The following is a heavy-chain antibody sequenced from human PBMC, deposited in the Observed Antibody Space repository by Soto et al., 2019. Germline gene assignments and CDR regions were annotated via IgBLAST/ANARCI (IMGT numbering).Heavy chain of an antibody. D-gene: IGHD3-9*01. Sequence: XETLSLTCTVAGGSISSYYWSWIRQPPGKGLDWIGYIYYSGSTNYNPSLKSRVTISVDTSKNQSSLKLSSVTAADTAVYYCARGPYYDILTGYYRDYYYGMDVWGQGTTVTVSS. J-gene: IGHJ6*02. CDR2: IYYSGST. V-gene: IGHV4-59*01. CDR3: ARGPYYDILTGYYRDYYYGMDV. CDR1: GGSISSYY.